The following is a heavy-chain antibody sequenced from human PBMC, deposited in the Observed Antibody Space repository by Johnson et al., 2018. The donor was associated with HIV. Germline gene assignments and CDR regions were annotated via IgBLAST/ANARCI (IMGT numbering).Heavy chain of an antibody. Sequence: VQLVESGGGLVQPGGSLRLSCAASGFTFSSYWMSWVRQGPGKGLEWVAFIRYDESNKYYGDSVKGRFTISRDNAKNSLYLQMNSLRAEDTALHYCARYGYRPEAAFDIWGQGKMVTVSS. D-gene: IGHD5-24*01. V-gene: IGHV3-7*03. J-gene: IGHJ3*02. CDR2: IRYDESNK. CDR1: GFTFSSYW. CDR3: ARYGYRPEAAFDI.